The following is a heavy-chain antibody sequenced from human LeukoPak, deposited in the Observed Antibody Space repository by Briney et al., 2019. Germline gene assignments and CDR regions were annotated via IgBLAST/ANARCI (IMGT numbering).Heavy chain of an antibody. J-gene: IGHJ6*04. CDR1: GDSISSYY. Sequence: SETLSLTCTVSGDSISSYYWSWIRQPPGKGLEWIGYIYYSGSTNYNPSLKSRVTISVDTSKNQFSLKLSSVTAADTAVYYCARSGSGSYSLYYYYYGMDVWGKGTTVTVSS. CDR2: IYYSGST. V-gene: IGHV4-59*01. CDR3: ARSGSGSYSLYYYYYGMDV. D-gene: IGHD3-10*01.